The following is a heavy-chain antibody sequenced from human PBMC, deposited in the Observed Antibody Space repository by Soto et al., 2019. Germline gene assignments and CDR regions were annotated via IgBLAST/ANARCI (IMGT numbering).Heavy chain of an antibody. CDR3: AKSYYGSGSIRAFDI. D-gene: IGHD3-10*01. J-gene: IGHJ3*02. Sequence: EVQLLESGGGLVRPGGSLRLSCAASGFTFSSYTMTWVRQAPGERLEWVSSIVGSGDNTYYADSVKGRFTISRDNSKTTLYLQMNSLRAEDTAVYYCAKSYYGSGSIRAFDIWGQGTMVTVSS. CDR2: IVGSGDNT. CDR1: GFTFSSYT. V-gene: IGHV3-23*01.